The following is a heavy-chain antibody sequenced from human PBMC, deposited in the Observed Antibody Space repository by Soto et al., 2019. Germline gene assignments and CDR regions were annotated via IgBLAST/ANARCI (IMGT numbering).Heavy chain of an antibody. J-gene: IGHJ4*02. CDR3: ARDNGHNLSFDY. V-gene: IGHV3-48*01. CDR2: ISSSGSTI. Sequence: GGSLRLSCAASGFTFSSYSMTWVRQAPGKGLEWISYISSSGSTIYYADSVKGRFTIARDNAKNSLYLQMNSLRAEDTALYYCARDNGHNLSFDYWGQGILVTVSS. D-gene: IGHD2-8*01. CDR1: GFTFSSYS.